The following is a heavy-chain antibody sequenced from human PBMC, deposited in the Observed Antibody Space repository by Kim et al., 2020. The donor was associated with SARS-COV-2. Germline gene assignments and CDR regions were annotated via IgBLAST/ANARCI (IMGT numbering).Heavy chain of an antibody. J-gene: IGHJ3*02. D-gene: IGHD1-26*01. CDR2: I. Sequence: IYYADSLKGRFTISRDNAKNSRYLQMNSLRAEDTAVYYCARGGAGDAFDIWGQGTMVTVSS. V-gene: IGHV3-21*01. CDR3: ARGGAGDAFDI.